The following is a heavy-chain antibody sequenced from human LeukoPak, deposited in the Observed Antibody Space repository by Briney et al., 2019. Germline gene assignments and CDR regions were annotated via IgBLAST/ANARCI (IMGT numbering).Heavy chain of an antibody. J-gene: IGHJ4*02. V-gene: IGHV4-59*01. CDR2: IFYSGST. CDR1: GGSISSNY. Sequence: PSETLSLTCTVSGGSISSNYWSWIRQPPGKGLEWIGYIFYSGSTNYNPSLKSRVTISVDTSKNQFSLKLSSVTAADSAVYYCARHVRFEPYYFDYWGQGALVTVSS. D-gene: IGHD3-3*01. CDR3: ARHVRFEPYYFDY.